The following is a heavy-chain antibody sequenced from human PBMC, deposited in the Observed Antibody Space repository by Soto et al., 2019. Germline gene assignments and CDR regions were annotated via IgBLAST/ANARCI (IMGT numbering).Heavy chain of an antibody. CDR1: GYTFSSYA. Sequence: EVQLLESGGALVQPGGSLRLSCAASGYTFSSYAMTWVRQAPGKGLEWVSAISNSGGNTFHADSVKGRFTISRDNSKNTLYLQMNSLRAEDTAVYYCAIDQRGVSAAARMDVWGQGTTVTVSS. CDR2: ISNSGGNT. V-gene: IGHV3-23*01. J-gene: IGHJ6*02. CDR3: AIDQRGVSAAARMDV. D-gene: IGHD6-13*01.